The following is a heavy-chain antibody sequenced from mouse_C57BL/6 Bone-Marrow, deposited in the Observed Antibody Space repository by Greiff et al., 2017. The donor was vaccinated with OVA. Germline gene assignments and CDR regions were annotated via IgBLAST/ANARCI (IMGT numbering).Heavy chain of an antibody. CDR2: INPGSGGT. J-gene: IGHJ3*01. CDR1: GYAFTNYL. CDR3: ARDFYYYGSSGAWFAY. V-gene: IGHV1-54*01. D-gene: IGHD1-1*01. Sequence: QVQLQQSGAELVRPGTSVKVSCKASGYAFTNYLIEWVKQRPGQGLEWIGVINPGSGGTNYNEKFKGKATLTADKSSSTAYMQLSSLTSEDSAVYFCARDFYYYGSSGAWFAYWGQGTLVTVSA.